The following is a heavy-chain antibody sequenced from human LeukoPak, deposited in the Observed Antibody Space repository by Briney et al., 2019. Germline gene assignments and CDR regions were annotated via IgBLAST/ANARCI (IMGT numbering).Heavy chain of an antibody. J-gene: IGHJ4*02. CDR1: GFTFSSYA. V-gene: IGHV3-23*01. Sequence: AGGSLRLSCAASGFTFSSYAMSWVRQAPGKGLEWVSAISGSGGSTYYADSVKGRFTISRDNSKNTLYLQMNSLRAEDTAVYYCARVAVAGIGTFDYWGQGTLVTVSS. CDR3: ARVAVAGIGTFDY. CDR2: ISGSGGST. D-gene: IGHD6-19*01.